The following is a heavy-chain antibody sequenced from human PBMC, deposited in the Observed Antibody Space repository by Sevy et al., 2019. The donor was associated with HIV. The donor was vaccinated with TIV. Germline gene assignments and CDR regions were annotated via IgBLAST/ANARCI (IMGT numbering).Heavy chain of an antibody. Sequence: GGSLRLSCAASGFTFSTYGMHWVRQAPGKGLEWVALLSYDGREKYYGNSVKGRFTISRDNSKNTLYLQMNSLRDEDTAVYYCAKVGPHCSGGTCYHPLFDYCGQGTLVTVSS. CDR3: AKVGPHCSGGTCYHPLFDY. CDR1: GFTFSTYG. D-gene: IGHD2-15*01. V-gene: IGHV3-30*18. J-gene: IGHJ4*02. CDR2: LSYDGREK.